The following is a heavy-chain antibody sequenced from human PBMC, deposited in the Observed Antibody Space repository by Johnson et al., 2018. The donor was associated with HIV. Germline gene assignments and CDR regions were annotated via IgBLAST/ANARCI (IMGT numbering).Heavy chain of an antibody. J-gene: IGHJ3*02. V-gene: IGHV3-30*19. Sequence: QVQLVESGGGVVQPGRSLRLSCAASGFTFSSYGMHWVRQAPGKGLEWVAVIWYDGSNKFYADSVKGRFTISRDNSKNTLYLQMNSLRAEDTALYYCASPYYYASGTYYNEKPMDAFDIWGQGTMVTVSS. CDR2: IWYDGSNK. D-gene: IGHD3-10*01. CDR3: ASPYYYASGTYYNEKPMDAFDI. CDR1: GFTFSSYG.